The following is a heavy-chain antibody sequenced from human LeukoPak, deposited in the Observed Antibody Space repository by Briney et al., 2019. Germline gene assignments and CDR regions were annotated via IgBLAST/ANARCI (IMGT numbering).Heavy chain of an antibody. Sequence: GGSLRLSCLTSGFTLSTNAMSWVRQAPGKGLEWISGISGSGASTYYADSVKGRFTISRDDSRNTLYLQMNSLRGDDTAVYYCAKDVGKWESLHFFDYWGQGTLVAVSS. CDR3: AKDVGKWESLHFFDY. D-gene: IGHD1-26*01. CDR1: GFTLSTNA. CDR2: ISGSGAST. V-gene: IGHV3-23*01. J-gene: IGHJ4*02.